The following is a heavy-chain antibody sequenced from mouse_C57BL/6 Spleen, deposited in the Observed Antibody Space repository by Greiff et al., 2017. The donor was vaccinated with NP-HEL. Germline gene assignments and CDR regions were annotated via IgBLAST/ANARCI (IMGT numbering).Heavy chain of an antibody. CDR2: IYPGDGDT. J-gene: IGHJ2*01. CDR3: ARGGFYGYLDY. D-gene: IGHD2-2*01. CDR1: GYAFSSYW. V-gene: IGHV1-80*01. Sequence: LVESGAELVKPGASVKISCKASGYAFSSYWMNWVKQRPGKGLEWIGQIYPGDGDTNYNGKFKGKATLTADKSSSTAYMQLSSLTSEDAAVYFCARGGFYGYLDYWGQGTTLTVSS.